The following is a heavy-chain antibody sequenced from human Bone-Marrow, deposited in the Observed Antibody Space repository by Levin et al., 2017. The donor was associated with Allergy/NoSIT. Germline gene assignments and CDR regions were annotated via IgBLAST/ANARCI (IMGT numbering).Heavy chain of an antibody. CDR3: VRSYSSTWYSYFDY. V-gene: IGHV4-39*01. CDR2: IYYSGTT. Sequence: SSETLSLTCTVSGDSITYGSYYWGWVRQPPGKNLEWIATIYYSGTTYYNPSLKSRVTISVDTSKNQFSLNVNSVSAADTAMYYCVRSYSSTWYSYFDYWGQGTLVTVSS. D-gene: IGHD6-13*01. J-gene: IGHJ4*02. CDR1: GDSITYGSYY.